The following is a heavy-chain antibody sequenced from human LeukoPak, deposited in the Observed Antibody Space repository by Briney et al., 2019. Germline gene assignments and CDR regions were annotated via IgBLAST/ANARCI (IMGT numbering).Heavy chain of an antibody. CDR1: GFTFSSYG. Sequence: PGRSLRLSCAASGFTFSSYGMHWVRQAPGKGLEWVAVISYDGSNKYYADSVKGRFTVSRDNSKDTMYLQANSLRPEDTAVYYCARDIVAGKPDYFDSWGQGTLVTVSS. V-gene: IGHV3-30*03. CDR2: ISYDGSNK. D-gene: IGHD6-19*01. J-gene: IGHJ4*02. CDR3: ARDIVAGKPDYFDS.